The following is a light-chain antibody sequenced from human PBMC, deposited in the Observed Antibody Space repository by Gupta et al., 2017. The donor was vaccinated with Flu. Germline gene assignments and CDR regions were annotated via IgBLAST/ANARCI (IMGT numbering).Light chain of an antibody. CDR2: AAS. CDR3: QKYNSAPLT. CDR1: QGIRNY. J-gene: IGKJ4*01. Sequence: DTQMTQSPSSLSASVGDSVTITCRASQGIRNYLAWYQKTPGKVPELLMYAASTLQSGVPSRFSGGGSGTDFTLTVSNLQPEDVATYYCQKYNSAPLTFGGGTKVEIK. V-gene: IGKV1-27*01.